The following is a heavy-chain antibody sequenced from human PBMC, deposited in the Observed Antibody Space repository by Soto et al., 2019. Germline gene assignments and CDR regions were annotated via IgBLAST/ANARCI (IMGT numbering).Heavy chain of an antibody. CDR1: GGSIRSYY. CDR2: IYYSGST. Sequence: PSETLSLTCTVSGGSIRSYYWSWIRQPPEKGLEWIGYIYYSGSTNYNPSLKSRVTISVDTSKNQFSLKLTSVTVADTAVYYCARDKITGLFDYWGQGTLVTVSS. V-gene: IGHV4-59*12. CDR3: ARDKITGLFDY. J-gene: IGHJ4*02. D-gene: IGHD2-8*02.